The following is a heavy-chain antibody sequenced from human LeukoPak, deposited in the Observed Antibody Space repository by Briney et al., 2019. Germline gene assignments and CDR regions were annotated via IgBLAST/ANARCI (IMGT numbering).Heavy chain of an antibody. J-gene: IGHJ6*02. CDR1: GFTFSSYW. Sequence: GSLRLSFAASGFTFSSYWMSWVRRAPGKGLEWVANIKQDGSEKYFVDSVKGRFTISRDNAKNSLYLQMNSLRAEDTAVYYCARGPTSVTHGMDVWGQGTTVTVSS. V-gene: IGHV3-7*01. CDR3: ARGPTSVTHGMDV. CDR2: IKQDGSEK. D-gene: IGHD4-11*01.